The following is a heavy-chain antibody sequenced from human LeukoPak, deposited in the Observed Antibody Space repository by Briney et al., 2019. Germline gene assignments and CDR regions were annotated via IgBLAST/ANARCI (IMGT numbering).Heavy chain of an antibody. D-gene: IGHD4-17*01. V-gene: IGHV1-8*01. CDR1: GYTFTSYD. J-gene: IGHJ4*02. CDR2: MNPNSGNT. Sequence: ASVKVSCKASGYTFTSYDINWVRQATGQGLEWMGWMNPNSGNTGYAQKFQGRVTMTRNTSISTAYMELSSLRSEDTAVYYCARGWRPYDYGDYDYFDHWGQGTLVTVSS. CDR3: ARGWRPYDYGDYDYFDH.